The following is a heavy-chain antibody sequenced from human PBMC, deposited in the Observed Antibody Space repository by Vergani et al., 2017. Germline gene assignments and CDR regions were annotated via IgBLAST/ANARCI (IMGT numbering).Heavy chain of an antibody. J-gene: IGHJ6*02. CDR3: AKDLYGDYGGGMDV. Sequence: QVQLVESGGGVVQPGRSLRLSCAASGFTFSSYGMHWVRQAPGKGLEWVAVISYDGSNKYYADSVKSRFTISRDNSKNTLYLQMNSLRAEDTAVYYCAKDLYGDYGGGMDVWGQGTTVTVSS. V-gene: IGHV3-30*18. CDR1: GFTFSSYG. D-gene: IGHD4-17*01. CDR2: ISYDGSNK.